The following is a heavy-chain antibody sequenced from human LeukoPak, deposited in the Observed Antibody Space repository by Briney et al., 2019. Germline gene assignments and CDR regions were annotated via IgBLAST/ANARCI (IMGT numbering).Heavy chain of an antibody. D-gene: IGHD6-6*01. CDR3: ARRAFTSSSFSYYYYVDV. J-gene: IGHJ6*03. CDR2: IYPADSDT. Sequence: GESLKISCQGSGYSFTSYWIGWVRQMPGKGLEWMGIIYPADSDTRYNPSFQGQVTISADISIRTAYLQWSSLGASDTAVYYCARRAFTSSSFSYYYYVDVWGKGTTVTVSS. CDR1: GYSFTSYW. V-gene: IGHV5-51*01.